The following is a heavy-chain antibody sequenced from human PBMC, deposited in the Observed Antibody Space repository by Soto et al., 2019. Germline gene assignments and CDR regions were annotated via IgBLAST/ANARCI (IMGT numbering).Heavy chain of an antibody. CDR1: GLTFNDSA. V-gene: IGHV3-23*01. J-gene: IGHJ6*02. Sequence: EVQLLESEGGLVQPGGSLRLSCTASGLTFNDSAMTWVRQAPGKGLEWVSGISARADAKYYASSVRGRFTISRGNFKSTLYLKMNRLTAADTAIYYCARDGLTAFGMIPPWDVDVWGQGTTVTVSS. CDR2: ISARADAK. D-gene: IGHD3-3*01. CDR3: ARDGLTAFGMIPPWDVDV.